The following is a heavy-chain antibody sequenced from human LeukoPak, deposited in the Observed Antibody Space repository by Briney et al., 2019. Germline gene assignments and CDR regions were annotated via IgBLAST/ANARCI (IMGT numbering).Heavy chain of an antibody. CDR1: GGSISSTYW. D-gene: IGHD6-19*01. J-gene: IGHJ6*03. V-gene: IGHV4-4*02. CDR2: INHSGST. Sequence: PSGTLSLTCAVSGGSISSTYWWTWVRQPPGKGLEWIGEINHSGSTNYNPSLKSRVTISVDTSKNQFSLKLSSVTAADTAVYYCARLSSGTTQTKDYYYYMDVWGKGTTVTISS. CDR3: ARLSSGTTQTKDYYYYMDV.